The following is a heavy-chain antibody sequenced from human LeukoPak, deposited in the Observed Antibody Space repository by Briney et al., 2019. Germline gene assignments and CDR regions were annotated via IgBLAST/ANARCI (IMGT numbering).Heavy chain of an antibody. J-gene: IGHJ5*02. Sequence: ASVKVSCKASGYTFTGYYMHWVRQAPGQGLEGMGRINPNSGGTNYAQKFQGRVTMTRDTSISTAYMELSRLRSDDTAVYYCARSFEGYCSGGSCSLHNWFDPWGQGTLVTVSS. CDR2: INPNSGGT. V-gene: IGHV1-2*06. CDR3: ARSFEGYCSGGSCSLHNWFDP. CDR1: GYTFTGYY. D-gene: IGHD2-15*01.